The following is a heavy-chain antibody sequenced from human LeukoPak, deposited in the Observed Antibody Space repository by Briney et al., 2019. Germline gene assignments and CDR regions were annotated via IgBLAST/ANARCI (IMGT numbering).Heavy chain of an antibody. CDR1: GFTFSSYW. J-gene: IGHJ4*02. Sequence: GGSLRLSCAASGFTFSSYWMHWVRQAPGKGLVWVSRINSDGSSRNYADSVKGRFTISRDNAKNTLYLQMNSLRAEDTAVYYCASASSHRIAAGGDYWGQGTLVTVSS. V-gene: IGHV3-74*01. CDR2: INSDGSSR. D-gene: IGHD6-13*01. CDR3: ASASSHRIAAGGDY.